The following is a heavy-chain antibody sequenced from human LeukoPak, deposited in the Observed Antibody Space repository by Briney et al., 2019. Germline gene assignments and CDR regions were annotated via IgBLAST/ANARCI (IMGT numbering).Heavy chain of an antibody. CDR2: VRYDGSDK. J-gene: IGHJ6*03. D-gene: IGHD4-17*01. V-gene: IGHV3-30*02. CDR3: AKGAGYGDLGYFYYMDV. CDR1: GFTFSTYG. Sequence: PGGSLRLSCAASGFTFSTYGMHWVRQAPGKGLEWVAFVRYDGSDKYYVDSVKGRFTISRDNSRNTLYLQMNSLRAEDTAVYYCAKGAGYGDLGYFYYMDVWGKGTTVTVPS.